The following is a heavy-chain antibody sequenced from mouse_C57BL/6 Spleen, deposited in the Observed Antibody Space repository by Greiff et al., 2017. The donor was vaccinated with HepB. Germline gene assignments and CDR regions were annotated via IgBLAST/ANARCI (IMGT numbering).Heavy chain of an antibody. CDR3: ARLYSNYEGYAMDY. CDR2: ISNLAYSI. J-gene: IGHJ4*01. Sequence: DVQLVESGGGLVQPGGSLKLSCAASGFTFSDYGMAWVRQAPRKGPEWVAFISNLAYSIYYADTVTGRFTISRKNAKNTLYREMSSLRSEDTAMYYGARLYSNYEGYAMDYWGQGTSVTVSS. V-gene: IGHV5-15*01. CDR1: GFTFSDYG. D-gene: IGHD2-5*01.